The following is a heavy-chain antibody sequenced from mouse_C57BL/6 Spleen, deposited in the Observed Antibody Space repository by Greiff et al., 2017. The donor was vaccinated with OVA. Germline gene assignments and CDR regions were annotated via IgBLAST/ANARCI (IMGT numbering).Heavy chain of an antibody. CDR2: IRSKSSNYAT. CDR1: GFTFNTYA. D-gene: IGHD2-1*01. Sequence: EVMLVESGGGLVQPKGSLKLSCAASGFTFNTYAMHWVRQAPGKGLEWVARIRSKSSNYATYYADSVKDRFTISRDDSQSMLYLQMNNLKTEDTAMYYCVREGDGTNYYAMDYWGQGTSVTVSS. V-gene: IGHV10-3*01. J-gene: IGHJ4*01. CDR3: VREGDGTNYYAMDY.